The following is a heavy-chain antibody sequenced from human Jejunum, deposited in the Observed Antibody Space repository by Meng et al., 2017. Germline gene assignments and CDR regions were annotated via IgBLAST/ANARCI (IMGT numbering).Heavy chain of an antibody. Sequence: QLQLQQSGSGLVKPSQTLSLTCAVSGGSINSDGYTWSWIRQPPGKGLEWISYIYHTGSPYYNPSLKSRLTISVDRSENQFSLKLSSVTAADTAVYYCARMDSAFHYFDYWGQGTLVTVSS. D-gene: IGHD2-2*03. CDR2: IYHTGSP. V-gene: IGHV4-30-2*01. CDR1: GGSINSDGYT. J-gene: IGHJ4*02. CDR3: ARMDSAFHYFDY.